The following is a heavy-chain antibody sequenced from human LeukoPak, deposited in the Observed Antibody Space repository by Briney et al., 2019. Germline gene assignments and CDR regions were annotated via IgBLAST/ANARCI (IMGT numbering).Heavy chain of an antibody. V-gene: IGHV4-59*01. Sequence: PSETLSLTCTVSGGSISSYYWSWIRQTPGKGLEWIGYIYYSGSTNYNPSLKSRVTISVDTSKNQFSLKLSSVTAADTAVYYCARDLESTGYFDYWGQGTLVTVSS. J-gene: IGHJ4*02. CDR2: IYYSGST. D-gene: IGHD2-8*02. CDR3: ARDLESTGYFDY. CDR1: GGSISSYY.